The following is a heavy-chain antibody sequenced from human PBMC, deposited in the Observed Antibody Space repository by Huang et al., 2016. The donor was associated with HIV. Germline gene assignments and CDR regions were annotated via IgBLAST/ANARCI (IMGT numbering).Heavy chain of an antibody. J-gene: IGHJ6*02. CDR2: VNDSGAP. D-gene: IGHD3-3*01. V-gene: IGHV4-34*02. Sequence: QMQLQQRGAGLLKPSETLSLTCGVSGGSFTGTYLTWIRQAPGKGLGWIGEVNDSGAPNYNPSLNGRVTRSLDKSNRELSLNLRSVTAADTAVYYCARQWTILEWLLGLDVWGQGTTVIVSS. CDR1: GGSFTGTY. CDR3: ARQWTILEWLLGLDV.